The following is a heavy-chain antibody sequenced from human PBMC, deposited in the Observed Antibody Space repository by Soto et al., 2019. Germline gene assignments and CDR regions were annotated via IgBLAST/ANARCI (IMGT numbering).Heavy chain of an antibody. V-gene: IGHV3-66*01. CDR2: ISPAGDT. D-gene: IGHD3-10*01. CDR1: GITVSNNY. J-gene: IGHJ4*02. Sequence: EGSLRLSCAASGITVSNNYMSWFRQAPGKGLKWVSAISPAGDTYYADSVKGRFTISRDNSKNTLYFQMNSLRAEDTAVYYCARDPPGSGSYSYDYWGQGTLVTVSS. CDR3: ARDPPGSGSYSYDY.